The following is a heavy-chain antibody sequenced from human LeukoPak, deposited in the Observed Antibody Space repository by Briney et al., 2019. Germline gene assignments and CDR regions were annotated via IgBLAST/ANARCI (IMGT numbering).Heavy chain of an antibody. CDR3: AREELRLWPLRDDAFDI. D-gene: IGHD5-18*01. Sequence: PSETLSLTCTVSGGSISSYYWSWIRQPAGKGLEWIGRIYTSGSTNYNPSLKSRVTMSVDTSKNQFSLKLSSVTAADTAVYYCAREELRLWPLRDDAFDIWGQGTMVTVSS. V-gene: IGHV4-4*07. CDR2: IYTSGST. CDR1: GGSISSYY. J-gene: IGHJ3*02.